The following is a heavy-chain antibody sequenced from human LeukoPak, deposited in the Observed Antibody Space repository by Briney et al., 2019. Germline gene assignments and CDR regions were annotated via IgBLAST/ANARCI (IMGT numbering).Heavy chain of an antibody. CDR1: GFTFDDYA. CDR3: AKYVAAGTGGDYFDY. CDR2: ISWNSGSI. D-gene: IGHD6-13*01. V-gene: IGHV3-9*01. Sequence: HGRSLRLSCAASGFTFDDYAMHWVRQAPGKGLEWVSGISWNSGSIGYADSVKGRFTISRDNAKNSLYLQMNSLRAEDTAVYYCAKYVAAGTGGDYFDYWGQGTLVTISS. J-gene: IGHJ4*02.